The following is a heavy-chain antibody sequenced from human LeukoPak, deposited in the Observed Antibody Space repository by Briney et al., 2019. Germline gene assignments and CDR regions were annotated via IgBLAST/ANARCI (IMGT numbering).Heavy chain of an antibody. J-gene: IGHJ6*03. Sequence: SETLSLTCTVSGGSISSSSYYWGWIRQPPGKGLEWIGSIYYSGSTYYNPSLKSRVTISVDTSKNQFSLKLSSVTAADTAVYYCARRGLVGATGDNYYYYYMDVWGKGTTVTISS. CDR3: ARRGLVGATGDNYYYYYMDV. CDR2: IYYSGST. V-gene: IGHV4-39*01. CDR1: GGSISSSSYY. D-gene: IGHD1-26*01.